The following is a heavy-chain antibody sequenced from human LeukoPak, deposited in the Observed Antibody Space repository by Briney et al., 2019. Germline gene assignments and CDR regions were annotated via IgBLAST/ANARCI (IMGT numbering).Heavy chain of an antibody. CDR1: GGSISPYY. J-gene: IGHJ6*03. V-gene: IGHV4-59*01. Sequence: SETLSLTCTVSGGSISPYYWSWIRQPPGKGLEWIGYIYYTGITNYNPSLKSRVTISVDTSKNQFSLKLSSVTAADTAVYYCAGGGGVTGSYYYYYYYMDVWGKGTTVTISS. D-gene: IGHD3-9*01. CDR3: AGGGGVTGSYYYYYYYMDV. CDR2: IYYTGIT.